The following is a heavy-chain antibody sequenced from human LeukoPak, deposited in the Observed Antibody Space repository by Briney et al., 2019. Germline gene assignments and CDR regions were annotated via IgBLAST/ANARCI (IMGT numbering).Heavy chain of an antibody. CDR3: ARDPYSSSSHYYYYYMDV. Sequence: GGTLRLSCVASGFTFSSYGMSWVRQAPGKGLEWVSAISGSGGSTYYADSVKGRFTISRDNSKNTLYLQMNSLRAEDTAVYYCARDPYSSSSHYYYYYMDVWGKGTTVTVSS. V-gene: IGHV3-23*01. D-gene: IGHD6-6*01. J-gene: IGHJ6*03. CDR2: ISGSGGST. CDR1: GFTFSSYG.